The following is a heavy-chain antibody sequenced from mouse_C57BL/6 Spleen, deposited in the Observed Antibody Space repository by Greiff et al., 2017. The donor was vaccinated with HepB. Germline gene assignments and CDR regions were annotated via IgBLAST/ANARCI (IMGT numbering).Heavy chain of an antibody. J-gene: IGHJ3*01. CDR1: GYTFTDYN. D-gene: IGHD1-1*01. V-gene: IGHV1-18*01. Sequence: EVQGVESGPELVKPGASVKIPCKASGYTFTDYNMDWVKQSHGKSLEWIGDINPNNGGTIYNQKFKGKATLTVDKSSSTAYMELRSLTSEDTAVYYCARSEGYYYGSSPWFAYWGQGTLVTVSA. CDR3: ARSEGYYYGSSPWFAY. CDR2: INPNNGGT.